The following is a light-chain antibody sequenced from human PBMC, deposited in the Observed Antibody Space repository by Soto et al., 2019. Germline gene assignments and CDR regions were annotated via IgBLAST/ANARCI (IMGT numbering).Light chain of an antibody. CDR1: QSISSY. CDR3: QQTYSNPGT. V-gene: IGKV1-39*01. CDR2: AAS. J-gene: IGKJ2*01. Sequence: DIQMTQSPSSLSASVGDRVTITCRASQSISSYLNWYQQKPGKAPKLLIYAASNLRSGVPSRFSGSGSGTYFTLTISSLQPEDFVTYYCQQTYSNPGTFGQGTKLEIE.